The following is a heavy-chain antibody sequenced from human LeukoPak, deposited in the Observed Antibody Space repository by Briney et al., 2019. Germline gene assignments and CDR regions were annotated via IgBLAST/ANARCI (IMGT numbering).Heavy chain of an antibody. CDR2: ISYDGGNK. V-gene: IGHV3-30*18. J-gene: IGHJ3*02. CDR1: GFTFSSYG. CDR3: AKDGGAHYYDSSGYYEAPGAFDI. D-gene: IGHD3-22*01. Sequence: GRSLRLSCAASGFTFSSYGMHWVRQAPGKGLEWVAVISYDGGNKYYADSVKGRFTISRGNSKNTLYLQMNSLRAEDTAVYYCAKDGGAHYYDSSGYYEAPGAFDIWGQGTMVTVSS.